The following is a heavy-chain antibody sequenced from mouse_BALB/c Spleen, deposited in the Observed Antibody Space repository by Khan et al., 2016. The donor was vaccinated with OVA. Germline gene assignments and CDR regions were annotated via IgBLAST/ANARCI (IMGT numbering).Heavy chain of an antibody. CDR2: IFPGSVST. CDR1: GYTFSSYW. V-gene: IGHV1-9*01. D-gene: IGHD2-13*01. CDR3: ARGGDGGFAY. J-gene: IGHJ3*01. Sequence: QVQLQQSGGDLMKPGASVKISCKATGYTFSSYWIEWVNQRPGHGLEWIGQIFPGSVSTTYNEKFKGKATFTADTSSNTAYMQLSSLTSEDAAFYYCARGGDGGFAYWGQGTLVTVSA.